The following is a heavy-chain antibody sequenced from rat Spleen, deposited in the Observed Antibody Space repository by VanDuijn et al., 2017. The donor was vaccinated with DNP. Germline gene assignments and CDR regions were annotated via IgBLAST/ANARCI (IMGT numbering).Heavy chain of an antibody. Sequence: EVQLVESGGDLVQPGRSLKLSCAASGFTFDNYYMAWVRQAPKKGLEWVATISTSGSRTYYSDSVKGRFIISRDNGKSSLYLQLSSLKSEDTATYYCAKNTGYYFDSWGQGVMVTVSS. CDR3: AKNTGYYFDS. D-gene: IGHD4-1*01. J-gene: IGHJ2*01. V-gene: IGHV5-25*01. CDR1: GFTFDNYY. CDR2: ISTSGSRT.